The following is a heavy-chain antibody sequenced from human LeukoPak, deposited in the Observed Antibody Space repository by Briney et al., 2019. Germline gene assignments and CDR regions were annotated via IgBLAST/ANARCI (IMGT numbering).Heavy chain of an antibody. J-gene: IGHJ4*02. CDR3: AGTYDYGDYGAFDY. CDR2: IIPILGIA. CDR1: GGTFSSYA. D-gene: IGHD4-17*01. V-gene: IGHV1-69*04. Sequence: ASVKVSCKASGGTFSSYAISWVRQAPGQGLEWMGRIIPILGIANYARKFQGRVTITADKSTSTAYMELSSLRSEDTAVYYCAGTYDYGDYGAFDYWGQGTLVTVSS.